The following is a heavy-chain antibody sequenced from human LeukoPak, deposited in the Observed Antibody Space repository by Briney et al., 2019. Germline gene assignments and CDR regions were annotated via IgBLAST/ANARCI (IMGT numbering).Heavy chain of an antibody. J-gene: IGHJ6*03. CDR1: GGSISSTYW. V-gene: IGHV4-4*02. Sequence: PSETLSLTCTVSGGSISSTYWWSWVRQTPGKGLEWIGEIFHSGTTNYNPSFKSRVTISVDTSKNLFSLRLRSVTAADTAVYFCARGRVSSSTWYSTYYYYFYMDVWGKGTTVTVSS. CDR3: ARGRVSSSTWYSTYYYYFYMDV. D-gene: IGHD1-1*01. CDR2: IFHSGTT.